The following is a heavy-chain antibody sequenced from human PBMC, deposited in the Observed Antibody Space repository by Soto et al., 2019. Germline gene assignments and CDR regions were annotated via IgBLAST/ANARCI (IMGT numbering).Heavy chain of an antibody. D-gene: IGHD1-26*01. J-gene: IGHJ4*02. CDR1: GFTFSSYG. CDR3: AKEGPYRAYFDY. V-gene: IGHV3-30*18. Sequence: QPXGSLRLACSASGFTFSSYGMHWVRQAPGKGLEWVAVISYDGSNKYYADSVKGRFTISRDNSKNTLYLQMNSLRAEDTAVYYCAKEGPYRAYFDYWGQGTLVTVYS. CDR2: ISYDGSNK.